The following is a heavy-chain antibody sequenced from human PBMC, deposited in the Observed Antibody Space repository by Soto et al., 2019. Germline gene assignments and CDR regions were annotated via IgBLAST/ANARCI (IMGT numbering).Heavy chain of an antibody. CDR1: GDSVSGGDSY. V-gene: IGHV4-30-4*01. Sequence: QVQLQESGPGLVKPSQTLSLTCTVSGDSVSGGDSYWSWIRQPPGKALEWIGYTSFSGYTSYTPSLNSRVTIAVDMSKSQFSLRLTSVTAADTAIYYGVRGGNPYHYATSGPGTFDKWGQGTLVSVSS. CDR2: TSFSGYT. CDR3: VRGGNPYHYATSGPGTFDK. J-gene: IGHJ4*02. D-gene: IGHD3-22*01.